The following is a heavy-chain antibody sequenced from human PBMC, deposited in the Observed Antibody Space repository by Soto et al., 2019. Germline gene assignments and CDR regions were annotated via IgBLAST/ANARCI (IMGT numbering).Heavy chain of an antibody. Sequence: GGSLRLSCAASGFTFSSYSMNWVRQAPGKGLEWVAVIWYDGSNKYYADSVKGRFTISRDNSKNTLYLQMNSLRAEDTAVYYCARVRYYDFWSGYYTGMSLMDVWGKGTTVTVSS. V-gene: IGHV3-33*08. J-gene: IGHJ6*03. CDR2: IWYDGSNK. D-gene: IGHD3-3*01. CDR1: GFTFSSYS. CDR3: ARVRYYDFWSGYYTGMSLMDV.